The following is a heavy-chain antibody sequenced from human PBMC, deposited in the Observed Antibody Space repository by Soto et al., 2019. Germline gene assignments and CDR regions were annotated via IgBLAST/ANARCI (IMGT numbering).Heavy chain of an antibody. CDR3: ARSEYSRRYGFDY. D-gene: IGHD6-6*01. Sequence: QVQLQESGPGLVKPSQTLSLTCTVSGGSISSGGYYWSWIRQHPGKGLEWIGYIYYSGSTYYNPSLKSRVTISVDTSKNQFSMKLSSVTAEDTAVYYCARSEYSRRYGFDYWGQGTLVNVSS. V-gene: IGHV4-31*03. J-gene: IGHJ4*02. CDR2: IYYSGST. CDR1: GGSISSGGYY.